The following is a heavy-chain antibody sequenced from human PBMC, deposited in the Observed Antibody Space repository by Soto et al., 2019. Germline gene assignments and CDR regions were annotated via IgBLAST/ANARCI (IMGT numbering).Heavy chain of an antibody. Sequence: NPGGSLRLSCAASGFTFSSYSLNWVRQAPGKGLEWVSSISGGSSYINYADSVRGRFTISRDNAKNSLFLQLHSLRAEDTAVYYCARVGIAVAGTYFDFWGQGTLVTVSS. V-gene: IGHV3-21*01. CDR2: ISGGSSYI. D-gene: IGHD6-19*01. CDR1: GFTFSSYS. J-gene: IGHJ4*02. CDR3: ARVGIAVAGTYFDF.